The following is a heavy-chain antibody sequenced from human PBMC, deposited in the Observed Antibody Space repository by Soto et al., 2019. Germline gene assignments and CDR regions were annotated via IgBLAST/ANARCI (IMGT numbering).Heavy chain of an antibody. Sequence: QITLKESGPMLVKPTQTLTLTCTFSGFSLTTGGVGVGWIRQPPGKALEWLAILYWDDDKRYSPSLQSRLTITKDTSKNQVVLTMTNMDPVDTGTYYCAHRPGYGSGSHFNPYGMDVWGQGTTVTVSS. CDR1: GFSLTTGGVG. CDR2: LYWDDDK. V-gene: IGHV2-5*02. J-gene: IGHJ6*02. CDR3: AHRPGYGSGSHFNPYGMDV. D-gene: IGHD3-10*01.